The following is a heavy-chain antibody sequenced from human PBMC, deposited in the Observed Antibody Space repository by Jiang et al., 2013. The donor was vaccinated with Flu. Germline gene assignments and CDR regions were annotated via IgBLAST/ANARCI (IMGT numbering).Heavy chain of an antibody. Sequence: PGRSLRLSCAASGFTFSSYAMHWVRQAPGKGLEWVAVISYDGSNKYYADSVKGRFTISRDNSKNTLYLQMNSLRAEDTAVYYCARDATGIIVVITGGAFDIWGQGTMVTVSS. CDR2: ISYDGSNK. CDR1: GFTFSSYA. J-gene: IGHJ3*02. CDR3: ARDATGIIVVITGGAFDI. D-gene: IGHD3-22*01. V-gene: IGHV3-30-3*01.